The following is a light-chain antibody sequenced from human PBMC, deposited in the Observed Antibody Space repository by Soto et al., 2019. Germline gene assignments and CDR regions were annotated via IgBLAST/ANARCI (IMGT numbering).Light chain of an antibody. J-gene: IGKJ4*01. CDR3: QQYYSIPLT. CDR2: WAS. V-gene: IGKV4-1*01. CDR1: QSVLYSSNNKNY. Sequence: DIVMTQSPDSLAVSLGDRATINCKSSQSVLYSSNNKNYVAWYQQKPGQPPNLLIYWASTRESGVPDRFSGSGSGTDFTLTISSLQAEDVAVYYCQQYYSIPLTFGGGTRVEIK.